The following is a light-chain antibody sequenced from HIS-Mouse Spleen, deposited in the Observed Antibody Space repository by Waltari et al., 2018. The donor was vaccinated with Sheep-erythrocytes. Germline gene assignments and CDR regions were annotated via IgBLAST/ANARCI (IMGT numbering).Light chain of an antibody. V-gene: IGLV2-14*01. Sequence: QSALTQPASVSGSPGQSITISCTGTSSDVGGYNYVSWYQQHPAKAPKPIIYEVSNRPSGVYNRFSGSKSGTTASLTISGLQAEYEADYYCSSYTSSSTVVFGGGTKLTVL. CDR1: SSDVGGYNY. CDR2: EVS. CDR3: SSYTSSSTVV. J-gene: IGLJ2*01.